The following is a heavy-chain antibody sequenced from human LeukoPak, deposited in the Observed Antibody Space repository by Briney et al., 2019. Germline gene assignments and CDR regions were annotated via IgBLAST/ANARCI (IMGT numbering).Heavy chain of an antibody. CDR1: GFSFTTYW. V-gene: IGHV3-7*01. J-gene: IGHJ4*02. D-gene: IGHD6-13*01. Sequence: GGSLRLSCAASGFSFTTYWMGWVRQAPGKGLEWVANIKQDGTEKYYVDSVKGRFTISRDNAKNSLYLQMNSLRVEDTAVYYCVKGGSSSWSYFDYWGQGTLVTVSS. CDR3: VKGGSSSWSYFDY. CDR2: IKQDGTEK.